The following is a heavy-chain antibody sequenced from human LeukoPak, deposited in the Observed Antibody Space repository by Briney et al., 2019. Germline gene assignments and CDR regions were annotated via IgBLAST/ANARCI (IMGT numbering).Heavy chain of an antibody. Sequence: GGSLRLSCAASGFTFTNNGFNWVRQAPGKGLEWVSAISGSGSYISYADSMKGRFTISRDSAKNSVYLQMNSLRSEDTAVYYCARGKFDSSGYYIDYWGQGTLVTVSS. CDR1: GFTFTNNG. CDR2: ISGSGSYI. D-gene: IGHD3-22*01. CDR3: ARGKFDSSGYYIDY. V-gene: IGHV3-21*06. J-gene: IGHJ4*02.